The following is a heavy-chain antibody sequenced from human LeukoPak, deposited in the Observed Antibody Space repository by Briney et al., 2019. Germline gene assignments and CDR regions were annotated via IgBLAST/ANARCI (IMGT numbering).Heavy chain of an antibody. Sequence: GGSLRLSCAASGFTFSSYEMNWVRQAPGKGLEWVAYISSSGSTIYYADSVKGRFTISRDNAKNSLYLQMNSLRAEDTAVYYCAELGIPMIGGVWGEGTKVTISS. CDR3: AELGIPMIGGV. CDR2: ISSSGSTI. D-gene: IGHD3-22*01. V-gene: IGHV3-48*03. CDR1: GFTFSSYE. J-gene: IGHJ6*04.